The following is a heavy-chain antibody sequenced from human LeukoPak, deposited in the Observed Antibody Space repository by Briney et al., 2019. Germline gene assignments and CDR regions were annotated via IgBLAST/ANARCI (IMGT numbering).Heavy chain of an antibody. CDR3: ARDQIGYGLDY. CDR2: IYDSWNT. V-gene: IGHV4-59*11. Sequence: ETLSLTCIVSSGSINNHYWSWIRQPPGKGLEWIGYIYDSWNTNYNPSLKSRVTISIDTSKNQFSLNLTSVTAADTAVYYCARDQIGYGLDYWGQGTLVTVSS. CDR1: SGSINNHY. D-gene: IGHD5-18*01. J-gene: IGHJ4*02.